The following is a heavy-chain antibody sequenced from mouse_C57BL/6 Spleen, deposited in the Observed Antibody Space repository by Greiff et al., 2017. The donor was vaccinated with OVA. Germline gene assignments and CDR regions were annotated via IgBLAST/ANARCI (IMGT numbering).Heavy chain of an antibody. J-gene: IGHJ4*01. CDR1: GFTFSDYG. D-gene: IGHD2-5*01. Sequence: EVQLVESGGGLVKPGGSLKLSCAASGFTFSDYGMHWVRQAPEKGLEWVAYISSGSSTIYYADTVKGRFTISRDNAKNTLFLQMTSLRSEDTAMYYGARGRYSNYYYAMDYWGQGTSVTVSS. CDR2: ISSGSSTI. CDR3: ARGRYSNYYYAMDY. V-gene: IGHV5-17*01.